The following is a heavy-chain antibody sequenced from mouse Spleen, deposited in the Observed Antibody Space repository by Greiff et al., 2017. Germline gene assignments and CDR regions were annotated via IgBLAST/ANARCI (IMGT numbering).Heavy chain of an antibody. V-gene: IGHV1-69*01. CDR3: ARSRTTVVATGDYFDY. J-gene: IGHJ2*01. CDR1: GYTFTSYW. D-gene: IGHD1-1*01. CDR2: IDPSDSYT. Sequence: VQLQQPGAELVMPGASVKLSCKASGYTFTSYWMHWVKQRPGQGLEWIGEIDPSDSYTNYNQKFKGKATLTVDKSSSTAYMQLSSLTSEDSAVYYCARSRTTVVATGDYFDYWGQGTTLTVSS.